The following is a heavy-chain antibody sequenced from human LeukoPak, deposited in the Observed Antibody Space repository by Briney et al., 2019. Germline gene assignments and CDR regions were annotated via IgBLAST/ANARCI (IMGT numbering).Heavy chain of an antibody. D-gene: IGHD6-13*01. Sequence: SETLSLTCTVSGGSISSYYWSWIRQPPGKGLEWIGYIYYSGSTNYNPSLKSRVTISVDTSKNQFSLKLSSVTAADTAVYYCARGLVTARIAAAGGSYNWFDPWGQGTLVTVSS. J-gene: IGHJ5*02. V-gene: IGHV4-59*01. CDR1: GGSISSYY. CDR2: IYYSGST. CDR3: ARGLVTARIAAAGGSYNWFDP.